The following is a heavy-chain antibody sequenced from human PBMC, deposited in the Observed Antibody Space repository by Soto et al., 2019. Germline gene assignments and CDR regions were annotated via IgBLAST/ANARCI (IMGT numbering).Heavy chain of an antibody. V-gene: IGHV3-33*01. CDR3: ARGEDIVVVLGD. CDR1: GFTFSSYG. D-gene: IGHD2-2*01. J-gene: IGHJ4*02. CDR2: IWYDGSNK. Sequence: QVQLVESGGGVVQPGRSLRLSCAASGFTFSSYGMHWVRQAPGKGLEWVAVIWYDGSNKYYADSVKGRFTISRDNSKNTLYLQMNSLRAEDTAVYYCARGEDIVVVLGDWGQGILVTVSS.